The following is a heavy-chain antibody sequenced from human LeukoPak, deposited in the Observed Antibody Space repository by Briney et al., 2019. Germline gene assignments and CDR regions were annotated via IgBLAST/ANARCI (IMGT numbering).Heavy chain of an antibody. CDR3: AKNYHDNTGPFSWAFDI. V-gene: IGHV1-69*05. CDR1: GGTFSSYA. Sequence: ASVKVSCKASGGTFSSYAISWVRQAPGQGLEWMGGIIPIFGTANYAQKFQGRVTITTDESTSTAYMELNSLRAEDTAVYYCAKNYHDNTGPFSWAFDIWGQGTMVTVSS. J-gene: IGHJ3*02. D-gene: IGHD3-22*01. CDR2: IIPIFGTA.